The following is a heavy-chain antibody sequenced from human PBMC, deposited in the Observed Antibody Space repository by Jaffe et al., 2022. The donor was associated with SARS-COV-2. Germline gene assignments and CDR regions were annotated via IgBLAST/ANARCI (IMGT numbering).Heavy chain of an antibody. CDR1: GGSISSSNYY. Sequence: QLQLQESGPGLVKPSETLSLTCTVSGGSISSSNYYWGWVRQPPGKGLEWIGNIYYTGSTYYNPSLKSRVTISADTSKNQFSLKLTSVTAADTAVYYCARLAMARYDPNWFDPWGQGTLVIVSS. CDR3: ARLAMARYDPNWFDP. CDR2: IYYTGST. D-gene: IGHD3-3*01. J-gene: IGHJ5*02. V-gene: IGHV4-39*01.